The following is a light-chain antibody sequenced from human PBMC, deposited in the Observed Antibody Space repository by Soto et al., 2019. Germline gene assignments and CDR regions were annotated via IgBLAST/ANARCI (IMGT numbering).Light chain of an antibody. CDR1: SSDVGGYNY. Sequence: QSALTQPRSVSGSPGQSVTISCTGTSSDVGGYNYVSWYQQHPGKAPKLMIYDVSKRPSGVPDRFSGSKSGNTASLTISGLQDEDEAYYYCCSYPGSYYVFGTGTKVTVL. V-gene: IGLV2-11*01. J-gene: IGLJ1*01. CDR2: DVS. CDR3: CSYPGSYYV.